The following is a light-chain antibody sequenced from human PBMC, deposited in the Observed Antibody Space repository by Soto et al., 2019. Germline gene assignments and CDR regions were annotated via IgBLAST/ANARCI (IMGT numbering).Light chain of an antibody. Sequence: DIVMTPSPLSLPVTPGEPASSSCRSSQSLLHSDGYNYLDWYLQKPGQSPQLLIYLGSNRSSGGTDRFGGSGSGSDFTLKISRVEAEDVGVYYCMPGLQTPRTFGGGTKVEI. J-gene: IGKJ4*01. CDR2: LGS. CDR1: QSLLHSDGYNY. V-gene: IGKV2-28*01. CDR3: MPGLQTPRT.